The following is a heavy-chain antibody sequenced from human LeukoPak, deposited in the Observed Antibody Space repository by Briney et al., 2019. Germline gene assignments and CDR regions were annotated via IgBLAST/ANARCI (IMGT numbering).Heavy chain of an antibody. Sequence: GGSLRLSCAASGFTFSSYAMSWVRQAPGKGLEWVSAISGSGGSTYYADSVKGRFTISRDNSKNSLYLQMNSLRAEDTAVYYCARASSPYYYYDSSGYTTEGYYFDYWGQGTLVTVSS. CDR3: ARASSPYYYYDSSGYTTEGYYFDY. CDR2: ISGSGGST. V-gene: IGHV3-23*01. CDR1: GFTFSSYA. J-gene: IGHJ4*02. D-gene: IGHD3-22*01.